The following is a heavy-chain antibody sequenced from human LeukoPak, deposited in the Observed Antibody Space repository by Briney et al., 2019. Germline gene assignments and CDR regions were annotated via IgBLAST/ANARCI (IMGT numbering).Heavy chain of an antibody. CDR1: GYTFTGYY. V-gene: IGHV1-2*04. CDR2: INPNSGGT. CDR3: ARGPYYYDSSGYYAY. D-gene: IGHD3-22*01. Sequence: ASVKVSCKASGYTFTGYYMHWVRQAPGQGLEWMGWINPNSGGTNYAQKFQGWVTMTRDTSISTAYMELSRLRSDDTAVYYCARGPYYYDSSGYYAYWGQGTLVTVSS. J-gene: IGHJ4*02.